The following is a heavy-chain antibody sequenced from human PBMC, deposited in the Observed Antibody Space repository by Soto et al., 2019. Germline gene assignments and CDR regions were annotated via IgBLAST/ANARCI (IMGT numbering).Heavy chain of an antibody. CDR3: ARHRLQTDHRCFDP. D-gene: IGHD2-8*01. Sequence: GESVKISCEASGYSFTNYWIVCLRQMPGKGLEWMGSIYPGDSDTTYSPSFQGQVTISADKSISTAYLQWSSLKASDTPMYYCARHRLQTDHRCFDPWGQGTLVTVSS. J-gene: IGHJ5*02. CDR2: IYPGDSDT. CDR1: GYSFTNYW. V-gene: IGHV5-51*01.